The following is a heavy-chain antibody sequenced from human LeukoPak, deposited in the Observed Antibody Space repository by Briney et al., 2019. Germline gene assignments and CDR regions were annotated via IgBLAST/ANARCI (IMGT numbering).Heavy chain of an antibody. V-gene: IGHV3-48*01. Sequence: GGSLRLSCTTSGFTFSSYSMNWVRQAPGKGLEWVSCISSSNSTIYYADSVKGRFTISRDNAKNSLYLQMNSLRVEDTAVYYCASPYYYGSGPRDAFDIWGQGTVVTVSS. J-gene: IGHJ3*02. CDR2: ISSSNSTI. CDR3: ASPYYYGSGPRDAFDI. D-gene: IGHD3-10*01. CDR1: GFTFSSYS.